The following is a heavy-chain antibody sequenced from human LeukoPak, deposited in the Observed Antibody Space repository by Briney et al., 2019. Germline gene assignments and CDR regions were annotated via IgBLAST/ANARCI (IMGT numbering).Heavy chain of an antibody. V-gene: IGHV4-59*01. D-gene: IGHD3-16*02. CDR1: GVSISSYY. CDR3: ARGTYYDYVWGSYRYTLDY. Sequence: TPSETLSLTCTVSGVSISSYYWSWIRQPPGKGLEWIGYIYYSGSTNYNPSLKSRVTISVDTSKNQFSLKLSSVTAADTAVYYCARGTYYDYVWGSYRYTLDYWGQGTLVTVSS. CDR2: IYYSGST. J-gene: IGHJ4*02.